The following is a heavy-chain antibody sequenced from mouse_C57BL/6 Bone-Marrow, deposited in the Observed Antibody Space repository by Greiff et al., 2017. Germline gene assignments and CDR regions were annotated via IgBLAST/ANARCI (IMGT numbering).Heavy chain of an antibody. J-gene: IGHJ2*01. Sequence: EVKLLESGPGLVKPSQSLSLTCSVTGYSITSGYYWNWIRQFPGNKLEWMGYISYDGSNNYNPSLKNRISITRDTSKNQFFLKLNSVTTEDTATYYCARGGYYYGTYFDYWGQGTTLTVSS. CDR1: GYSITSGYY. V-gene: IGHV3-6*01. D-gene: IGHD1-1*01. CDR2: ISYDGSN. CDR3: ARGGYYYGTYFDY.